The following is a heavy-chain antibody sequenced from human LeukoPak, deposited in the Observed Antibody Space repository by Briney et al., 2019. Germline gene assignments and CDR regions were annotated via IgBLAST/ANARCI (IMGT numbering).Heavy chain of an antibody. Sequence: SETLSLTCTVSGGSISSSSYSWSWIRQHPGKGLEWIGYIYYSGSTYYNPSLKSRVTISVDTSKNQFSLKLSSVTAADTAVYYCARGTGVDDYGDYPYYNWFDPWGQGTLVTVSS. D-gene: IGHD4-17*01. J-gene: IGHJ5*02. CDR3: ARGTGVDDYGDYPYYNWFDP. CDR2: IYYSGST. V-gene: IGHV4-31*03. CDR1: GGSISSSSYS.